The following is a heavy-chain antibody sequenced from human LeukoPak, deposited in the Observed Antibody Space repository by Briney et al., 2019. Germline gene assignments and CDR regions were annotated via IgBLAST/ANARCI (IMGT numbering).Heavy chain of an antibody. CDR2: ISGSGGST. V-gene: IGHV3-23*01. J-gene: IGHJ4*02. CDR1: GLIFSNYA. D-gene: IGHD3-10*01. Sequence: PGGSLRLSCAASGLIFSNYAMSWVRQAPGKGPEWVSAISGSGGSTYYADSVKGRFTISRDNSKNTLYLQMNSLRAEDTAVYYCAKDLAYYGSGSYDYWGQGTLVTVSS. CDR3: AKDLAYYGSGSYDY.